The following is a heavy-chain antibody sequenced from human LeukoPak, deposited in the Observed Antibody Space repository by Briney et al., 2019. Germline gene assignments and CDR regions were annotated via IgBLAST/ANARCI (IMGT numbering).Heavy chain of an antibody. V-gene: IGHV3-74*01. CDR2: LNSDGSST. J-gene: IGHJ3*02. CDR3: SRRWLQHAFDI. CDR1: GFTFSSYW. D-gene: IGHD5-24*01. Sequence: GGSLKLSCAASGFTFSSYWMHWVRKTPGKGLVWVSRLNSDGSSTSYADSVKGRFTISRDNAKNTLYLQMNSLRAEDTAVYYCSRRWLQHAFDIWGQGTMVTVSS.